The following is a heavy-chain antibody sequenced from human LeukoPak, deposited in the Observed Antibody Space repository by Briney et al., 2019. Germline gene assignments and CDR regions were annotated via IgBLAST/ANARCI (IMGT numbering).Heavy chain of an antibody. J-gene: IGHJ4*02. D-gene: IGHD3-22*01. CDR3: ARLSGYYDSSGYWDY. CDR1: GGSISSRSYY. V-gene: IGHV4-39*01. CDR2: IYYSGST. Sequence: SETLSLTCTVSGGSISSRSYYWGWICQPSGKGLEWIASIYYSGSTYYNPSLKSRVTISVDTSKNQFSLKLSSVTAADTAVYYCARLSGYYDSSGYWDYWGQGTLVTVSS.